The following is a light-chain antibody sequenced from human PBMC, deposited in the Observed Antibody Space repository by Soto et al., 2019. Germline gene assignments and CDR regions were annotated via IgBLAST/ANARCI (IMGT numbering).Light chain of an antibody. CDR2: GAS. CDR1: QRISSPY. V-gene: IGKV3-20*01. CDR3: QQYDSWT. Sequence: EIVLTQSPGTLSLSPGERATLSCRASQRISSPYLAWYQQKPGQAPRLLIDGASSRATGVPDRFSGSGSGTDFTLTISRLETEDFEVYYCQQYDSWTFGQGTKVDIK. J-gene: IGKJ1*01.